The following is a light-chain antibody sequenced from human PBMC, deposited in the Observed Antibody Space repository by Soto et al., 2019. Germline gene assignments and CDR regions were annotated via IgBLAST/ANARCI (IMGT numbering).Light chain of an antibody. CDR1: QSISIF. CDR2: ATS. Sequence: DIHLTQSPSTLSASVGDRVTITCRASQSISIFLAWYQQKPGKAPNLLIYATSTLETGVSSRFSGSGSGTEFTLTISSLQPDDSATYYCQHYNNFPWTFGQGTKVEIK. J-gene: IGKJ1*01. V-gene: IGKV1-5*03. CDR3: QHYNNFPWT.